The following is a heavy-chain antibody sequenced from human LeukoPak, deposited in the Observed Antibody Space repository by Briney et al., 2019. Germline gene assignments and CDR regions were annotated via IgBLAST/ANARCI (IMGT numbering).Heavy chain of an antibody. J-gene: IGHJ4*02. CDR2: ISYDGSNK. Sequence: GGSLRLSCAASGFTFSSYGMHWVRQAPGKGLEWVAVISYDGSNKYYADSVKGRFTISRDNSKNTLYLQMNSLRAEDTAVYYCARATTYYDFWSGYEPSSSHPFDYWGQGTLVTVSS. CDR3: ARATTYYDFWSGYEPSSSHPFDY. D-gene: IGHD3-3*01. V-gene: IGHV3-30*03. CDR1: GFTFSSYG.